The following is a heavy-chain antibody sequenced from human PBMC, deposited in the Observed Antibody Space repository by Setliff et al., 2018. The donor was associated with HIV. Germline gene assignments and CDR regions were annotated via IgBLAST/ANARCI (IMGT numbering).Heavy chain of an antibody. V-gene: IGHV3-74*03. CDR2: INNDGRKT. D-gene: IGHD5-12*01. CDR3: ARVASGYDYGWLDP. J-gene: IGHJ5*02. Sequence: LRLSCAASGFTFSTYWMHWVRQAPGKGLVWVSHINNDGRKTTYADSVKGRFTVSRDNAKNTLYLQMNGLRAEDTAVYYCARVASGYDYGWLDPWGQGTLVTVSS. CDR1: GFTFSTYW.